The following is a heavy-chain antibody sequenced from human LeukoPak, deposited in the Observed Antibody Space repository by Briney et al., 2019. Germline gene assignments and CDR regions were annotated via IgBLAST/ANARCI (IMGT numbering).Heavy chain of an antibody. CDR3: ARRGHVLLWFGESITHFDY. D-gene: IGHD3-10*01. J-gene: IGHJ4*02. CDR1: GYTFTSYA. V-gene: IGHV1-3*01. CDR2: INAGNGNT. Sequence: RASVTVSCKASGYTFTSYAMHWVRQAPGQRLEWMGWINAGNGNTKYSQKFQGRVTITRDTSASTAYMELSSLRSEDTAVYYCARRGHVLLWFGESITHFDYWGQGTLVTVSS.